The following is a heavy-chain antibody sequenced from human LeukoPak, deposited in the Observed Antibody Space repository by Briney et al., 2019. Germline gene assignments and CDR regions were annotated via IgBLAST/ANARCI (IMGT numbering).Heavy chain of an antibody. J-gene: IGHJ4*02. V-gene: IGHV3-33*01. Sequence: GRSLRLSCAASGFTFSSYGMHWVRQAPGKGLEWVAVIWYDGSNKYYADCVKGRFTISRDNSKNTLYLQMNSLRAEDTAVYYCARDPSSSWSDLVHWGQGTLVTVSS. D-gene: IGHD6-13*01. CDR1: GFTFSSYG. CDR2: IWYDGSNK. CDR3: ARDPSSSWSDLVH.